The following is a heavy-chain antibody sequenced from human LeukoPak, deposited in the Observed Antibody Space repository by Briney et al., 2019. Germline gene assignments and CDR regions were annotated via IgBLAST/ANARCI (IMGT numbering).Heavy chain of an antibody. J-gene: IGHJ4*02. Sequence: PSETLSLTCTVSGGSISISTYHWGWIRQPPGKGLEWIGTISYSGTTFYNPSLLSRLTIAVDTSKNQFSLKLTSVTAADTAVYYCTSGPAVGTYDYWGQGTLVTVS. CDR1: GGSISISTYH. CDR3: TSGPAVGTYDY. V-gene: IGHV4-39*01. CDR2: ISYSGTT. D-gene: IGHD1-26*01.